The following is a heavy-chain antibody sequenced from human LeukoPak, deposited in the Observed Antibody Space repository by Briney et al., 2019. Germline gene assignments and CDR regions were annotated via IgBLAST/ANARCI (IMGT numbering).Heavy chain of an antibody. D-gene: IGHD1-1*01. Sequence: ETLSLTCTVSGGSISSHYWSWIRQPPGKGLEWVGLTKIKTDDGTPDYAALVKGRFTISRDDSKNTVYLEMNSLETEDTAVYYCISGGGTADYWGQGTLVSVSS. V-gene: IGHV3-15*01. J-gene: IGHJ4*02. CDR2: TKIKTDDGTP. CDR1: GGSISSHY. CDR3: ISGGGTADY.